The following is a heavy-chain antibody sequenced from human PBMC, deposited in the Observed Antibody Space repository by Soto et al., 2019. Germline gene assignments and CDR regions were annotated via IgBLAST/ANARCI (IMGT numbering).Heavy chain of an antibody. CDR3: ARGGVDTVTFDY. V-gene: IGHV1-69*01. CDR1: GGSLNNYI. J-gene: IGHJ4*02. D-gene: IGHD5-18*01. Sequence: QVQLVQSGAEMKKPGSSVKVSCKASGGSLNNYIITWVRQAPGQGLEWLGEIVPLSGATNSAQKFQGRVTITADDSTKTAYMELRSLRPEDTAMYFCARGGVDTVTFDYWGQGTLVTVSS. CDR2: IVPLSGAT.